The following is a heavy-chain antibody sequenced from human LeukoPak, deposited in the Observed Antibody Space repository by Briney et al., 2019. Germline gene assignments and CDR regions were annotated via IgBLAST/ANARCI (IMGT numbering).Heavy chain of an antibody. CDR3: IGSGGWPGY. D-gene: IGHD1-26*01. CDR1: GSTFSSYW. J-gene: IGHJ4*02. CDR2: IASDGST. V-gene: IGHV3-74*01. Sequence: PGGSLRLSCAASGSTFSSYWMHWVRQAPGKGLVWVSRIASDGSTVYAESGKGRFTISRDNAKDTVYLQMTSLRVEDTAVYYCIGSGGWPGYWGQGSLVTVSS.